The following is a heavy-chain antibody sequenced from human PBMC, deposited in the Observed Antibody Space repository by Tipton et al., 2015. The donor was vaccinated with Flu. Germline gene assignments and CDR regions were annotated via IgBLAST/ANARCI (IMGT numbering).Heavy chain of an antibody. CDR1: GYTFSSHI. Sequence: QVQLVQSGAEVKKPGASVKLSCKASGYTFSSHIITWVRQAPGQGLEWMGWITPYDGNTDYAQKLQGRVTMTTDTSTSTAYLELRSLRSNDTAIYYCARGSTDTFDIWGQGTVVTVSS. CDR3: ARGSTDTFDI. CDR2: ITPYDGNT. J-gene: IGHJ3*02. V-gene: IGHV1-18*04.